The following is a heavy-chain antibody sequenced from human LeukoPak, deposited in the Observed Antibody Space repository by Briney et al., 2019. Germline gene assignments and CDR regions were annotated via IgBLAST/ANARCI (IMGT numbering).Heavy chain of an antibody. Sequence: LSGGSLRLSCAASGSTFNSYEMNWVRQAPGKGLEWVSYISSSGGTIYYADSGKGRFTISRDNAKNSLYLQMNSLRAEDTAVYYCARDTNWGLDYWDQGTLVTVSS. D-gene: IGHD7-27*01. CDR1: GSTFNSYE. CDR3: ARDTNWGLDY. J-gene: IGHJ4*02. V-gene: IGHV3-48*03. CDR2: ISSSGGTI.